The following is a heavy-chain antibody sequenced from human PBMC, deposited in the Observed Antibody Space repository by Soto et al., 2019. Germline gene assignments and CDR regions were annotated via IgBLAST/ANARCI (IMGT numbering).Heavy chain of an antibody. CDR1: GFTFSSYW. CDR2: IKQDGSEK. Sequence: TGGSLRLSCAASGFTFSSYWMSWVRQAPGKGLEWVANIKQDGSEKYYVDSVKGRFTISRDNAKNSLYLQMNSLRAEDTAVYYCATPALGYCSGGSCYRYYYYYMDVWGKGTTVTVSS. D-gene: IGHD2-15*01. J-gene: IGHJ6*03. V-gene: IGHV3-7*01. CDR3: ATPALGYCSGGSCYRYYYYYMDV.